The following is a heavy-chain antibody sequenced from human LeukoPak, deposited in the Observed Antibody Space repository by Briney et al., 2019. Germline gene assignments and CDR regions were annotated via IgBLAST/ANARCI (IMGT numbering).Heavy chain of an antibody. CDR3: ARVTIPYYSDSPGFYFDY. V-gene: IGHV4-59*01. Sequence: SETLSLTCSVSGDSIETYYWSWIRQPPGKGLEWVGYIFYSGSTKYNPSLKSRVTISIDTSKRQYSLELNSVPAADTAVYYCARVTIPYYSDSPGFYFDYWGQGNLVIVSS. CDR1: GDSIETYY. CDR2: IFYSGST. J-gene: IGHJ4*02. D-gene: IGHD3-22*01.